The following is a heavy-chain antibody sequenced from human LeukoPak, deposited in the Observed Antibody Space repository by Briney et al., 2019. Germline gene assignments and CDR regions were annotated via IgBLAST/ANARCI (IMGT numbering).Heavy chain of an antibody. CDR1: GGSFSGYY. Sequence: PSETLSLTCAVYGGSFSGYYWSWIRQPPGKGLEWIGEINHSGSTNYNPSLKSRVTISVDTSKNQFSLKLSSVTAADTAVYYCARGARTPSGYGSRTAGRANWFDPWGQGGLVAVSS. V-gene: IGHV4-34*01. D-gene: IGHD5-12*01. J-gene: IGHJ5*02. CDR2: INHSGST. CDR3: ARGARTPSGYGSRTAGRANWFDP.